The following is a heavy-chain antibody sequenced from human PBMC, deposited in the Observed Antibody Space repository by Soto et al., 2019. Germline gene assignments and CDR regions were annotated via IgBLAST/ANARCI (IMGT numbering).Heavy chain of an antibody. CDR1: GFTFSSYG. CDR3: AKDIVVVPAAIQVWRSYYYYYGMDV. V-gene: IGHV3-30*18. D-gene: IGHD2-2*02. CDR2: ISYDGSNK. J-gene: IGHJ6*02. Sequence: PGGSLRLSCAASGFTFSSYGMHWVRQAPGKGLEWVAVISYDGSNKYYADSVKGRFTISRDNSKNTLYLQMNSLRAEDTAVYYCAKDIVVVPAAIQVWRSYYYYYGMDVWGQGTTVTVSS.